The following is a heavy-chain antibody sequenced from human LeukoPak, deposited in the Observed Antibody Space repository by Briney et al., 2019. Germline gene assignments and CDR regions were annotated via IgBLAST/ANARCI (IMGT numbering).Heavy chain of an antibody. CDR3: ARESSLAEHFDY. J-gene: IGHJ4*02. V-gene: IGHV3-21*06. CDR2: ISSSSSYI. CDR1: GFTFSSYS. D-gene: IGHD3-3*02. Sequence: PRGSLRLSCGASGFTFSSYSMNWVRQAPGKGLEWVSSISSSSSYIFYADSVKGRFTISRDNAKNSLYLQMNSLRVEDTAVYYCARESSLAEHFDYWGQGTLVTVSS.